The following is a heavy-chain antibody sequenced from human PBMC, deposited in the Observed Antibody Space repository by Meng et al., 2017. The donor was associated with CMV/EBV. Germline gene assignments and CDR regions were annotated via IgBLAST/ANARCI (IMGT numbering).Heavy chain of an antibody. Sequence: GESLKISCAASGFTFSSYSMYWVRQAPGKGLEWVSYISSSSSTIYYADSVKGRFTISRDNAKNSLYLQMNSLRAEDTAVYYCARDPAWVYWGQGTLVTVSS. CDR1: GFTFSSYS. J-gene: IGHJ4*02. D-gene: IGHD7-27*01. CDR3: ARDPAWVY. CDR2: ISSSSSTI. V-gene: IGHV3-48*04.